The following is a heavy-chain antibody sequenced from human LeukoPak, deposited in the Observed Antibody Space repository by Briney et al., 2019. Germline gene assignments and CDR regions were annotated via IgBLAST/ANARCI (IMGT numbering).Heavy chain of an antibody. D-gene: IGHD2-2*02. CDR1: GGTFSSYA. CDR3: ARDQIVVVPAAIGYYYYYGMDV. V-gene: IGHV1-69*13. Sequence: SVKVSCKASGGTFSSYAISWVRQAPGQGLEWMGGIIPIFGTANYAQKFQGRVTITADESTSTAYMELSSLRSEDTAVYYCARDQIVVVPAAIGYYYYYGMDVWGQGTTVTVSS. J-gene: IGHJ6*02. CDR2: IIPIFGTA.